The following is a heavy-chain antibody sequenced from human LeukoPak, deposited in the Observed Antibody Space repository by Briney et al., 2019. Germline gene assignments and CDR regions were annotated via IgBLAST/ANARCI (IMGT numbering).Heavy chain of an antibody. Sequence: ASVKVSCKVSGYTLTELSMHWVRQAPGKGLEWMGGFDPEDGETIYAQKLQGRVTMTTDTSTSTAYMELRSLRSDDTAVYYCVCGNLLDFDYWGQGTLVTVSS. CDR1: GYTLTELS. CDR3: VCGNLLDFDY. J-gene: IGHJ4*02. D-gene: IGHD4-23*01. V-gene: IGHV1-24*01. CDR2: FDPEDGET.